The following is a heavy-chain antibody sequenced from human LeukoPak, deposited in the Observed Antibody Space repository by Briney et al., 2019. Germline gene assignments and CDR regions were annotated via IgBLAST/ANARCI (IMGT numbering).Heavy chain of an antibody. CDR1: GGSISSYY. Sequence: SETLSLTCTVSGGSISSYYWSWIRQPPGKGLEWIGYIYYSGSTNYNPSLKSRVTISVDTSKNQFSLKLSSVTAADTAVYYCARGNSGITLDYWGQGTLVTVSS. J-gene: IGHJ4*02. V-gene: IGHV4-59*12. D-gene: IGHD3-16*01. CDR2: IYYSGST. CDR3: ARGNSGITLDY.